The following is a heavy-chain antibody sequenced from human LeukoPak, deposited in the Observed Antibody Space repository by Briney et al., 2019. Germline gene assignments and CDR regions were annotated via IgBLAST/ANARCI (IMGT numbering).Heavy chain of an antibody. CDR1: GFTFSTYG. J-gene: IGHJ1*01. CDR3: AKEPKPRPTVGYFQH. CDR2: ISYDGSNK. Sequence: GRSLRLFCAASGFTFSTYGMHWVRQAPGKGLEWVALISYDGSNKYYADSVKGRFTISRDNSKNTLYLQMNSLRAEDTAVYYCAKEPKPRPTVGYFQHWGQGTLVTVSS. V-gene: IGHV3-30*18. D-gene: IGHD1-14*01.